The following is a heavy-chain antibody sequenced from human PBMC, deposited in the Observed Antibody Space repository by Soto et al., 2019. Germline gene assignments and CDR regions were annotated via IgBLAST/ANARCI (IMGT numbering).Heavy chain of an antibody. CDR1: GGTFSSYA. D-gene: IGHD2-8*01. CDR3: AREGGYCTNGVCPYYYYGMDV. V-gene: IGHV1-69*06. J-gene: IGHJ6*02. Sequence: SVKVSCKASGGTFSSYAISWVRQAPGQGLEWMGGIIPIFGTANCAQKFQGRVTITADKSTSTAYMELSSLRSEDTAVYYCAREGGYCTNGVCPYYYYGMDVWGQGTTVTVSS. CDR2: IIPIFGTA.